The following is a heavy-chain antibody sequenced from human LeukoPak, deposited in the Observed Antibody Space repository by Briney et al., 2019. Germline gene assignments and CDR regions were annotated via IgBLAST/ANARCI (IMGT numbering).Heavy chain of an antibody. J-gene: IGHJ4*02. CDR1: GFTFSSYG. Sequence: GRSLRLSCAASGFTFSSYGMHWVRQAPGKGLEWVAVIWYDGSNKYYADSVKGRFTISRDNSKNTLYLQMNNLRAEDTALYYCAKDPFPGRLGAFDYWGQGTLVTVSS. D-gene: IGHD1-26*01. V-gene: IGHV3-33*06. CDR2: IWYDGSNK. CDR3: AKDPFPGRLGAFDY.